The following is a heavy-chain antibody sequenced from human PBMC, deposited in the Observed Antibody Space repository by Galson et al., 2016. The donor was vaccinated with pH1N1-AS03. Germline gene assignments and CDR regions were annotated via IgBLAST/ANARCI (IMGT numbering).Heavy chain of an antibody. V-gene: IGHV3-11*01. Sequence: SLRLSCAASTFNFRKHGMHWSRQAPGKGLERVSYISATGGTIYYADSVKGRFTIPRDNAGNSLSLQMNSLRVEDTAIYYCVRGDYEFWSGYDAFDFWGQGTKVTVSS. CDR3: VRGDYEFWSGYDAFDF. CDR1: TFNFRKHG. D-gene: IGHD3-3*01. CDR2: ISATGGTI. J-gene: IGHJ3*01.